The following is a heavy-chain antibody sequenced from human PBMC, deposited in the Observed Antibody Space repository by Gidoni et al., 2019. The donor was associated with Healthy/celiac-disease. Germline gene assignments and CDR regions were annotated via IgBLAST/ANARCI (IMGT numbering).Heavy chain of an antibody. J-gene: IGHJ4*02. CDR3: ARSRGHSSSWPPYDY. CDR2: IFSNDEK. D-gene: IGHD6-13*01. Sequence: QVTLKESGPVLVKPTETLTLTCTVSGFSLSNARMGVSWIRQPPGKALEWLAHIFSNDEKSYITSLKSRLTISKDTSKSQVVLTMTNMDPVDTATYYCARSRGHSSSWPPYDYWGQGTLVTVSS. CDR1: GFSLSNARMG. V-gene: IGHV2-26*01.